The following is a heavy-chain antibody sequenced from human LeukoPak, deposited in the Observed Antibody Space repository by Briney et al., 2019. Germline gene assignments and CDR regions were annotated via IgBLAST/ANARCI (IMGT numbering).Heavy chain of an antibody. D-gene: IGHD2-2*01. J-gene: IGHJ4*02. V-gene: IGHV3-74*01. Sequence: GGSLRLSCAASGNYWMHWVRQAPGKGLVWVSHINGDGSWTSYADSVKGRFTISKDNAKNTVYQQMNNLRAEDTAVYYCVSFYETYWGRGTLVTVSS. CDR2: INGDGSWT. CDR1: GNYW. CDR3: VSFYETY.